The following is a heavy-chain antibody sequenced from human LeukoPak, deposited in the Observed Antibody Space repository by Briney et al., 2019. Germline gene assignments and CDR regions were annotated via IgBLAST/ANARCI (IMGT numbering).Heavy chain of an antibody. CDR1: GGTFSSYA. CDR3: ARISIGVYGDYYYGMDV. D-gene: IGHD4-17*01. V-gene: IGHV1-69*06. CDR2: IIPIFGTA. J-gene: IGHJ6*04. Sequence: SVKVSCKASGGTFSSYAISWVRQAPGQGLEWMGGIIPIFGTANYAQKFQGRVTITADKSTSTAYMELSSLRSEDTAVYYCARISIGVYGDYYYGMDVWGKGTTVTVPS.